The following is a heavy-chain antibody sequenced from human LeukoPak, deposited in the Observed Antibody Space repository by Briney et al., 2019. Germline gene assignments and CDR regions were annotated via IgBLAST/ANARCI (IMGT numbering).Heavy chain of an antibody. CDR2: ISGSGGST. J-gene: IGHJ4*02. CDR3: AKDSDIVVVPAAIPQGSFDY. D-gene: IGHD2-2*02. CDR1: GFTFSSYA. Sequence: GGSLRLSCAASGFTFSSYAMSWVRQAPGKGLEWVSAISGSGGSTYYADSVKGRFTISRDNSKNTLYLQMNSLRAEDTAVYYCAKDSDIVVVPAAIPQGSFDYWGQGTLVTVSS. V-gene: IGHV3-23*01.